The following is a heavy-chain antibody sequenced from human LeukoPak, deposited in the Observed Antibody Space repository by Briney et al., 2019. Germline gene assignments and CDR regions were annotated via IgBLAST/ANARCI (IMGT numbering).Heavy chain of an antibody. D-gene: IGHD3-3*01. CDR1: GGSFSGYY. Sequence: SETLSLTCAVYGGSFSGYYWSWIRQPAGKGLEWIGRIYTSGSTNYNPSLKSRVTMSVDTSKNQFSLKLSSVTAADTAVYYCAREITIFGVVIHNWFDPWGQGTLVTVSS. CDR2: IYTSGST. CDR3: AREITIFGVVIHNWFDP. J-gene: IGHJ5*02. V-gene: IGHV4-59*10.